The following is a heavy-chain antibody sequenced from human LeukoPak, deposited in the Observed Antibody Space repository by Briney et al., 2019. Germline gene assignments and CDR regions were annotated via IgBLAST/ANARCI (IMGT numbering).Heavy chain of an antibody. Sequence: PGGSLRLSCVASGFTFRTYAMNWVRQAPGKGLEWVSSISYTGTYIYYADSVKGRFTISRDNAQNSLYLQMNSLRAEDTAIYYCVRDRGTYRPIDYWGQGTLVTVSS. CDR1: GFTFRTYA. CDR2: ISYTGTYI. D-gene: IGHD1-26*01. J-gene: IGHJ4*02. CDR3: VRDRGTYRPIDY. V-gene: IGHV3-21*04.